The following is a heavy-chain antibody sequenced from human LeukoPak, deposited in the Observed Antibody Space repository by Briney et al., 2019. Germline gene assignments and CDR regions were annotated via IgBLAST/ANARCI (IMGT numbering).Heavy chain of an antibody. J-gene: IGHJ4*02. Sequence: GGSLRLSCAASGFTVSSNYMSWVRQAPGKGLEWVSVIYSGGSTYYADSVKGRFTISRDNSKNTLYLQMNSLRAEDTAVYYCAKWSSYYYDSSGYYYLYYFDYWGQGTLVTVSS. CDR3: AKWSSYYYDSSGYYYLYYFDY. CDR1: GFTVSSNY. D-gene: IGHD3-22*01. V-gene: IGHV3-53*01. CDR2: IYSGGST.